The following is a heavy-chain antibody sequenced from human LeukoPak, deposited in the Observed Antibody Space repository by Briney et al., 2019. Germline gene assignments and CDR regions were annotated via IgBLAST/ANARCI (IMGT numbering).Heavy chain of an antibody. CDR2: ISDSGGNT. CDR3: AKDGVWQSYYFDY. J-gene: IGHJ4*02. D-gene: IGHD6-19*01. V-gene: IGHV3-23*01. Sequence: GGSLRLSCADSGFTFSSYAMSWVRQAPGKGLEWVSSISDSGGNTYYADSGKGRFTISRDNSKNTLYLQMNSLRAEDTAVYYCAKDGVWQSYYFDYWGQGTLVTVSS. CDR1: GFTFSSYA.